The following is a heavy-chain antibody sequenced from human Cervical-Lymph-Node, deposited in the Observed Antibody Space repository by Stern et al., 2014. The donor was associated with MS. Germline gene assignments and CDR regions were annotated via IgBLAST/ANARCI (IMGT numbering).Heavy chain of an antibody. CDR1: GFTFSDFF. D-gene: IGHD6-6*01. CDR3: TRGVSSDY. Sequence: MQLVESGGGLVKPGGSLRLSCAASGFTFSDFFMNWIRQAPGKGPEWISYISGSATTIYYADSVKGRFTITRDNAKNSLFLQLNSLRAEDTAVYYCTRGVSSDYWGQGTLVTVSS. J-gene: IGHJ4*02. V-gene: IGHV3-11*01. CDR2: ISGSATTI.